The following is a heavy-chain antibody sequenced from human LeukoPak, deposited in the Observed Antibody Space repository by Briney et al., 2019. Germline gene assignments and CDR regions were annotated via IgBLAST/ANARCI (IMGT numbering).Heavy chain of an antibody. CDR3: AKSAYYDASGYYREYYFDY. CDR2: ISGSGGST. D-gene: IGHD3-22*01. J-gene: IGHJ4*02. Sequence: GGSLRLSCVSSGFSFSNYAMSWVRQAPGKGLEWVSSISGSGGSTHYADSVKGRFTISRDRTKNTLYLQMNSLRAEDTAVYYCAKSAYYDASGYYREYYFDYWGQGTLVTVSS. CDR1: GFSFSNYA. V-gene: IGHV3-23*01.